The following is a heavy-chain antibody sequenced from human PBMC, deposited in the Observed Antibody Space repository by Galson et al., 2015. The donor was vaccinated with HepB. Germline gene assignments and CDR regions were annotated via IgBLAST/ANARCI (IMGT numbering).Heavy chain of an antibody. CDR2: IYYSGSA. J-gene: IGHJ5*02. CDR1: GGSISSSSFY. CDR3: ARVSRIAAAVGPTSWFDP. V-gene: IGHV4-39*01. Sequence: LSLTCTVSGGSISSSSFYWGWIRQPPGKGLEWIGSIYYSGSAYYNPSLKGRVTISVDTSKNQFSLKLSSVTAADTAVYYCARVSRIAAAVGPTSWFDPWGQGTLVTVSS. D-gene: IGHD6-13*01.